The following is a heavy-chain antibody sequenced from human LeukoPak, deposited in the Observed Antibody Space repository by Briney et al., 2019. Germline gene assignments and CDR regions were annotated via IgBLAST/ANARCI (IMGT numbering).Heavy chain of an antibody. Sequence: GGSLRLSCAASGFTFSSYEMNWVRQAPGKGLEWVSSISSSSSYIYYADSVKGRFTISRDNAKNSLYLQMNSLRAEDTAVYYCARDNDYGDYVGDYWGQGTLVTVSS. V-gene: IGHV3-21*01. CDR3: ARDNDYGDYVGDY. CDR2: ISSSSSYI. D-gene: IGHD4-17*01. J-gene: IGHJ4*02. CDR1: GFTFSSYE.